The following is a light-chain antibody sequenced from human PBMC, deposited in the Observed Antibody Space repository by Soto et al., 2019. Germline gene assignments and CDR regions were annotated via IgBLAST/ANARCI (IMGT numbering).Light chain of an antibody. J-gene: IGKJ1*01. V-gene: IGKV3-15*01. CDR1: QSVSND. CDR3: LQYDDWHWT. Sequence: EIVMTQSPAILSVSPGDRATLSCRAGQSVSNDLAWYQQKPGQTPRLVIYGASNRATGVPARFSGSGSGTDFTLTISSLQSEDFAVYYCLQYDDWHWTFGQGTKVEI. CDR2: GAS.